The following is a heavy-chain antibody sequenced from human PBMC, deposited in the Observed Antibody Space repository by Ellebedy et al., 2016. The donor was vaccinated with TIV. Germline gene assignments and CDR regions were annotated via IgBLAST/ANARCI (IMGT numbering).Heavy chain of an antibody. Sequence: AASVKVSCKVSGYTLTELSMHWVRQAPGKGLEGMGGFDPEDGETIYAQKFQGRVTMTEDTATDTADRELSSLRSEDTAVYYCATAARDLTLIVVGDFDCWGQGTLVTVSS. J-gene: IGHJ4*02. CDR1: GYTLTELS. CDR3: ATAARDLTLIVVGDFDC. D-gene: IGHD3-22*01. V-gene: IGHV1-24*01. CDR2: FDPEDGET.